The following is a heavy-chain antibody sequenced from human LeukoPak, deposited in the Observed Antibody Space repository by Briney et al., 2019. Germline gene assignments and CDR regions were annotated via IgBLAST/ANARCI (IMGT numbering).Heavy chain of an antibody. J-gene: IGHJ4*02. CDR1: GGSISSGDYY. CDR3: ARGNGRIQLSRH. D-gene: IGHD5-18*01. V-gene: IGHV4-30-4*08. CDR2: IYYSGST. Sequence: SETLSLTCTVSGGSISSGDYYWSWIRQPPGKGLEWIGYIYYSGSTYYNPSLKSRVTISVDTSKNQFSLKLSSVTAADTAAYYCARGNGRIQLSRHWGQGTLVTVSS.